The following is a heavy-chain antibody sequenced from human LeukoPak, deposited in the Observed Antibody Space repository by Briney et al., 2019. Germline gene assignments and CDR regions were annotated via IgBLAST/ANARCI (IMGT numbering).Heavy chain of an antibody. CDR1: GGSFSGYY. CDR3: ARVSRTYSSGWYPWYFGY. CDR2: INHSGST. D-gene: IGHD6-19*01. Sequence: RASETLSLTCAVYGGSFSGYYWNWIRQPPGKGLEWIGEINHSGSTNYNPSLKSRVTISVDTSKNQFSLKLSSVTAADTAVYYCARVSRTYSSGWYPWYFGYWGQGTLVTVSS. V-gene: IGHV4-34*01. J-gene: IGHJ4*02.